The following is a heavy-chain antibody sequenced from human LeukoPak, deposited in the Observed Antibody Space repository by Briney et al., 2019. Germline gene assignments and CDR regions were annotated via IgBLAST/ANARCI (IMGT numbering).Heavy chain of an antibody. CDR3: ARARYYDILTGPLLDY. V-gene: IGHV4-39*07. Sequence: PSETLSLTCTVSGGSISSSSYYWGWIRQPPGKGLEWIGSTHYSGNTYYNPSLKSRVTISVDRSKNQFSLKLSSVTAADTAVYYCARARYYDILTGPLLDYWGQGTLVTVSS. J-gene: IGHJ4*02. CDR1: GGSISSSSYY. CDR2: THYSGNT. D-gene: IGHD3-9*01.